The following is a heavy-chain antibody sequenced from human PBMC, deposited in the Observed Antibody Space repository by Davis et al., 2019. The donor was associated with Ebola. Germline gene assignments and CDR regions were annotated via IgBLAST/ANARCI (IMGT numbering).Heavy chain of an antibody. CDR1: GFTFDDYA. D-gene: IGHD1-26*01. J-gene: IGHJ4*02. CDR3: TSGSYAGGEDY. Sequence: GESLKISCAASGFTFDDYAMHWVRQAPGKGLEWVSLISGDGGSTYYADSVKGRFTISRDNSKNTLYLQMNSLRAEDTAVYYCTSGSYAGGEDYWGQGTLVTVSS. CDR2: ISGDGGST. V-gene: IGHV3-43*02.